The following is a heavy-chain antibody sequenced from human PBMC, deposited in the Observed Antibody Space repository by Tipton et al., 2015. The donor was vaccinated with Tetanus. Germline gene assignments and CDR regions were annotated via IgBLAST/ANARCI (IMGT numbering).Heavy chain of an antibody. CDR3: ARQGTAGKRDY. Sequence: TLSLTCTVSGGSISSSSYYWGWIRQPPGKGLEWIGSIYYSGSTYYNPSLKSRVTISVDTSKNQFSLKLSSVTAADTAVYYCARQGTAGKRDYWGQGTLVTVSS. CDR2: IYYSGST. CDR1: GGSISSSSYY. V-gene: IGHV4-39*01. J-gene: IGHJ4*02. D-gene: IGHD6-13*01.